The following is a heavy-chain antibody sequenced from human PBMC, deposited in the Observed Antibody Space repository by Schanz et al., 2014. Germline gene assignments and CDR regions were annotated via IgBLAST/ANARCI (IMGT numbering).Heavy chain of an antibody. CDR3: ARDRGRVAVPAAIVY. V-gene: IGHV1-69*09. Sequence: QAQLVQSGAEVKKPGSSVKVSCKASGDTFRSYTINWVRHAPGQGLEWMGRIIPNVGIANYAQKFQGRVTITADKSTSTAYMELSSLRSEDTAVYYCARDRGRVAVPAAIVYWGQGTLLTVSS. J-gene: IGHJ4*02. CDR2: IIPNVGIA. CDR1: GDTFRSYT. D-gene: IGHD2-2*02.